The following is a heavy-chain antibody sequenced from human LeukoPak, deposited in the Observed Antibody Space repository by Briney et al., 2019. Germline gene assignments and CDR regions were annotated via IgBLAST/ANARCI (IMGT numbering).Heavy chain of an antibody. Sequence: PGGSLRLSCAGSGFTFSIYWMSWVRQAPGKGLEWVANIKKDGSEKYHADSVKGRFSISRDNAKNSLYLQMNSLRAEDTAVYYCAREYEGGVDYWGRGILVTVSS. CDR1: GFTFSIYW. CDR3: AREYEGGVDY. J-gene: IGHJ4*02. V-gene: IGHV3-7*05. CDR2: IKKDGSEK. D-gene: IGHD2-8*01.